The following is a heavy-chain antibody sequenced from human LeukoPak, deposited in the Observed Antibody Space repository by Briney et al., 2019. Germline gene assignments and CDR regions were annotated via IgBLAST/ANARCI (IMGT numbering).Heavy chain of an antibody. Sequence: GGSLRLSCAASGFTFSTYWMHWVRQAPGKGLVWVSRIISDGSTTIYADSVKGRFTISRDNAKNTLYLQMDSLRAEDTAVYYCARGRYYLDNWGQGTLVTVSS. V-gene: IGHV3-74*01. CDR2: IISDGSTT. CDR1: GFTFSTYW. D-gene: IGHD4-17*01. J-gene: IGHJ4*02. CDR3: ARGRYYLDN.